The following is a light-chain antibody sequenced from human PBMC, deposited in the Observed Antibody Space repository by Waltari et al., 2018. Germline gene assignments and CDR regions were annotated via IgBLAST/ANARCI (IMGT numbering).Light chain of an antibody. CDR1: SSDVGGYNY. Sequence: QSALTQPLSASGSPGQSVTISCTGTSSDVGGYNYVSWYQQHPGKAPKLMIYEVTKRPSGVPDRFSGSKSGNTASLTVSGLQAEDEADYYCSSYAGSIYVFGTGTKVTVL. J-gene: IGLJ1*01. CDR3: SSYAGSIYV. CDR2: EVT. V-gene: IGLV2-8*01.